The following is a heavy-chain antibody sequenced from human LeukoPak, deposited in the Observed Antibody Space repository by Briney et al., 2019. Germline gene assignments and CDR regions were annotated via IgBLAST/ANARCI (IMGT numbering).Heavy chain of an antibody. CDR1: GGSFSFYY. J-gene: IGHJ4*02. V-gene: IGHV4-59*01. CDR2: ISYSGNT. Sequence: SETLSLTWTVSGGSFSFYYWSWIRQPPGKGLEWIGYISYSGNTNYNPSLKSRVTISVDTSKNQFSLKLSSVTAADTAVYYCARDTYPFDYWGQGTLVTVSS. CDR3: ARDTYPFDY.